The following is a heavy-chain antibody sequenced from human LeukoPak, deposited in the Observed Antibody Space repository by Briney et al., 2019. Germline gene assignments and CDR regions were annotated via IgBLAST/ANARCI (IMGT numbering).Heavy chain of an antibody. CDR1: GFTFTSSA. CDR2: IVVGSGNT. CDR3: AADQRGVTAADY. Sequence: SVKVSCKASGFTFTSSAVQWVRQARGQRLEWIGWIVVGSGNTNYAQKFQERVTITRDMSTSTAYMELSSLRSEDTAVYYCAADQRGVTAADYWGQGTLVTVSS. V-gene: IGHV1-58*01. J-gene: IGHJ4*02. D-gene: IGHD2-15*01.